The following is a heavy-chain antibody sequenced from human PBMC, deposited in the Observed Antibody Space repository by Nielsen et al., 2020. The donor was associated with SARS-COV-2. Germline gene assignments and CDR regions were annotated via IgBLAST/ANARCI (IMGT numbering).Heavy chain of an antibody. CDR2: TYYRSKWYN. Sequence: SETLSLTCAISGDSVSSNSAAWNWIRQSPSRGLEWLGRTYYRSKWYNDYAVSVKSRITINPDTSKNQFSLQLNSVTPEDTAVYYCARDSYDSSGYRYYYYYYGMDVWGQGTTVTVSS. J-gene: IGHJ6*02. CDR1: GDSVSSNSAA. CDR3: ARDSYDSSGYRYYYYYYGMDV. D-gene: IGHD3-22*01. V-gene: IGHV6-1*01.